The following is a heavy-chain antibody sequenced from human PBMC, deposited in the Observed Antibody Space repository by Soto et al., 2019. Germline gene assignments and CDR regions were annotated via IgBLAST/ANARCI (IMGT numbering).Heavy chain of an antibody. Sequence: QVHLQESGPGLVKPSETLSLTCTVSGVSIHNSHSFWAWIRQPPGKGLQFIASVYHNGGAHYNSSLKSRVTLSADTANNQVSLRMRSLTAADTAFYYCGRVVEGSTRHTDPDSWGQGILVTVSS. CDR1: GVSIHNSHSF. J-gene: IGHJ5*01. CDR2: VYHNGGA. D-gene: IGHD2-21*01. CDR3: GRVVEGSTRHTDPDS. V-gene: IGHV4-39*01.